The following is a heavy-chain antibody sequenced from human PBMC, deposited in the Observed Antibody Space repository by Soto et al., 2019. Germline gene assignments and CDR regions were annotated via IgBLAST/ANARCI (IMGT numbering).Heavy chain of an antibody. CDR3: ARDGQLVINYFDY. CDR1: GFTFSSYW. J-gene: IGHJ4*02. CDR2: IKQDGSEK. D-gene: IGHD6-13*01. V-gene: IGHV3-7*01. Sequence: GGSLRRACAASGFTFSSYWMSWVRQAPGKGLEWVANIKQDGSEKYYVDSVKGRFTISRDNAKNSLYLQMNSLRAEDTAVYYCARDGQLVINYFDYWGQGTLVTVSS.